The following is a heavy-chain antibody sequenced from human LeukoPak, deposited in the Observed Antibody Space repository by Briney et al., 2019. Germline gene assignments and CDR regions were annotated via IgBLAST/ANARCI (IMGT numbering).Heavy chain of an antibody. D-gene: IGHD5-12*01. CDR1: GFTFSSYA. V-gene: IGHV3-23*01. CDR2: ISGSGANT. CDR3: ARSPTAINGYFDR. J-gene: IGHJ5*02. Sequence: GGSLRLSCAASGFTFSSYAMSWVRQAPGKGLEWVSGISGSGANTYYGDSVKGRFTISRDNSKNTLYLQMNSLRAEDTAVYYCARSPTAINGYFDRWGEGTLVTVSS.